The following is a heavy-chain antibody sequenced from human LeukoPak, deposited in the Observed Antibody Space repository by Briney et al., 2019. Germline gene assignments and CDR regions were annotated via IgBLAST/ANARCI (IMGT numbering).Heavy chain of an antibody. CDR2: IRYDGSYE. J-gene: IGHJ4*02. D-gene: IGHD3-10*01. Sequence: PGGSLRLSCAASGFTFSNYGMHWVRQAPGKGLEWVAFIRYDGSYENYADSVKGRFTISRDNSKNTLYLQMNSLRGEDTAVYYCTKDAARTYYGSGSYLVDYWGQGTLVTVSS. CDR1: GFTFSNYG. CDR3: TKDAARTYYGSGSYLVDY. V-gene: IGHV3-30*02.